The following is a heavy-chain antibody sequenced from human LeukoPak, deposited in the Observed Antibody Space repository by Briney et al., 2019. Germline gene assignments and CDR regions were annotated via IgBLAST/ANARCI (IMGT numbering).Heavy chain of an antibody. Sequence: GASLKISCQGSGSTFTSYWIGWVRPLPGKGLEWMGSIYPGDSDTRYSPSFQGQVTISADKSISTAYLQWSSLKASDTAMYYCARHGALPFGESHYYYYYMDVWGKGTTVTVSS. V-gene: IGHV5-51*01. CDR3: ARHGALPFGESHYYYYYMDV. CDR2: IYPGDSDT. D-gene: IGHD3-10*01. CDR1: GSTFTSYW. J-gene: IGHJ6*03.